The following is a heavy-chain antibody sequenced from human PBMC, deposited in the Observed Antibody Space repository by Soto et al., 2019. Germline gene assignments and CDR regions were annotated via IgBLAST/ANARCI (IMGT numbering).Heavy chain of an antibody. CDR3: TRDGTRGDFDC. CDR2: INPSGDIT. V-gene: IGHV1-46*01. Sequence: QVQLVQSGAEVKKPGASVKISCKASGYSITNHYMHWVRQAPGQGLEWMGIINPSGDITNYARKTQGXXTXTXXTCTSTVYMELSSLRSENTAGYYCTRDGTRGDFDCWGQGTLATVSS. J-gene: IGHJ4*02. CDR1: GYSITNHY. D-gene: IGHD1-26*01.